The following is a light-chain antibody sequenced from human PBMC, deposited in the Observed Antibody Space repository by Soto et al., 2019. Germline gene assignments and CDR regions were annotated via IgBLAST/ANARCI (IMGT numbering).Light chain of an antibody. CDR2: EVN. Sequence: QSALTQPPSASGSPGQSVTISCTGTSSDIGAYNYVSWYQQYPGKAPKLMIYEVNKRPSGVPDRFSGSKSGNTASLTVSGLQAVDEADYYCTSHAGSINLVFGGGTKLTVL. J-gene: IGLJ2*01. V-gene: IGLV2-8*01. CDR1: SSDIGAYNY. CDR3: TSHAGSINLV.